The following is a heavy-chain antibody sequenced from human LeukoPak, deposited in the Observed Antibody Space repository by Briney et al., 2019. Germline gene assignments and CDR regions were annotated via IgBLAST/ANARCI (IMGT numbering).Heavy chain of an antibody. CDR2: IKSKSDGGTT. V-gene: IGHV3-15*01. Sequence: PGGSLRLSCAASGFTFSNAWMNWVRQAPGTGLEWVGRIKSKSDGGTTDYATPVKGRFTISRDDSKNTLYLQMSSLKTEDTAVYSCTTGPRYYSNTSWYEDNRFDYWGQGTLVTVSS. J-gene: IGHJ4*02. D-gene: IGHD2-2*01. CDR3: TTGPRYYSNTSWYEDNRFDY. CDR1: GFTFSNAW.